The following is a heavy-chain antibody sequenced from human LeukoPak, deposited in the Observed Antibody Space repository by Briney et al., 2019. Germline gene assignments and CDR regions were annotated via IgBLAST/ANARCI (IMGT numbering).Heavy chain of an antibody. J-gene: IGHJ6*02. D-gene: IGHD1-26*01. Sequence: GGSLRLSCAASGFTFSNYEMNWVRQAPGKGLECVSYISSTGITISYADSVKGRFTISRDNAKNSLFLQMNSLRAEDTAVYYCARGHKWYYYSYGLDVWGQGTTVTVSS. CDR3: ARGHKWYYYSYGLDV. V-gene: IGHV3-48*03. CDR2: ISSTGITI. CDR1: GFTFSNYE.